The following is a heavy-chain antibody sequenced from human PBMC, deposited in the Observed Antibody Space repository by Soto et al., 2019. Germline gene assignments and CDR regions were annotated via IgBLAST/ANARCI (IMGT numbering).Heavy chain of an antibody. V-gene: IGHV3-33*01. J-gene: IGHJ6*02. CDR1: GFTFSSYG. CDR2: IWYDGSNK. Sequence: PGGSLRLSCAASGFTFSSYGMHWVRQAPGKGLEWVAVIWYDGSNKYYADSVKGRFTISRDNSKNTLYLQMNSLRAEDTAVYYCERGPKGNTGYYYYGMDVWGQGNTVTVS. CDR3: ERGPKGNTGYYYYGMDV. D-gene: IGHD5-18*01.